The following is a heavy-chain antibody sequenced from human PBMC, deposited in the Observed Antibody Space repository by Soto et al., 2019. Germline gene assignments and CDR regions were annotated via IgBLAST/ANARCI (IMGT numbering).Heavy chain of an antibody. J-gene: IGHJ4*02. D-gene: IGHD3-9*01. CDR3: AKAPRDDILTGYYVA. V-gene: IGHV3-30*18. CDR2: ISYDGSNK. Sequence: PVGSLRLSCAASGFTFSSYGMHWVRQAPGKGLEWVAVISYDGSNKYYADSVKGRFTISRDNSKNTLYLQMNSLRAEDTAVYYCAKAPRDDILTGYYVAWGQGYLVTVYS. CDR1: GFTFSSYG.